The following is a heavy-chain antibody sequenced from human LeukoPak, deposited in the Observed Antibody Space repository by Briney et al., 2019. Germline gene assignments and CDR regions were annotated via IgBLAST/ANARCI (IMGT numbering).Heavy chain of an antibody. J-gene: IGHJ4*02. D-gene: IGHD1-1*01. Sequence: GASVEVSCKASGYTFTAYYMHWVRQAPGQGLEWMGWINPNTGGTNYAPKFQGRVTMTRDTSISTAYMVLSSLTFDDTAVYYCARDDNFQFDSWGQGTLVTVSS. CDR2: INPNTGGT. V-gene: IGHV1-2*02. CDR3: ARDDNFQFDS. CDR1: GYTFTAYY.